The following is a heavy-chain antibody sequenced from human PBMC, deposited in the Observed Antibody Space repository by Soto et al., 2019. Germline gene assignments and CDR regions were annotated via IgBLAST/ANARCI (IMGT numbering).Heavy chain of an antibody. J-gene: IGHJ4*02. CDR2: IYYGGST. CDR1: GASINSNSYY. V-gene: IGHV4-39*01. Sequence: SETLSLTCTVSGASINSNSYYWGWIRQPPGKGLEWIGSIYYGGSTYYNPSLKSRVTISVDTSKNQFSLKLSSVTATDTGVYYCARYSQRYSSSVNYFELWGQGTLVTVSS. CDR3: ARYSQRYSSSVNYFEL. D-gene: IGHD6-6*01.